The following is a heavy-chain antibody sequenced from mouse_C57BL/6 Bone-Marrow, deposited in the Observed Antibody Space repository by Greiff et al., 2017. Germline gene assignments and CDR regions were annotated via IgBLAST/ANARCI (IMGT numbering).Heavy chain of an antibody. CDR1: GFTFSSYG. J-gene: IGHJ3*01. CDR2: ISSGGSYT. CDR3: ARPTGFAY. Sequence: EVKLQESGGDLVKPGGSLKLSCAASGFTFSSYGMSWVRQTPDKRLEWVATISSGGSYTYYPDSVKGRFTISRDNAKNTLYLQMSSLKAEDTAMCYCARPTGFAYWGQGTLVTVSA. V-gene: IGHV5-6*01.